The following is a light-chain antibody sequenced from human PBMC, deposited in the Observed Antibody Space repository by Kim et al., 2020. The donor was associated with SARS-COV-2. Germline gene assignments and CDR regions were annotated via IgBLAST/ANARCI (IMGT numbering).Light chain of an antibody. CDR2: AAS. J-gene: IGKJ5*01. V-gene: IGKV1-16*02. CDR3: QQYNNFPIT. Sequence: ASMRDTVTITCRASQDISHSLAWFQQKPGKAPKSLIYAASTLHRGVPSKFSGGGSGTDFTLTISSLQPEDFATYYCQQYNNFPITFGQGTRLEIK. CDR1: QDISHS.